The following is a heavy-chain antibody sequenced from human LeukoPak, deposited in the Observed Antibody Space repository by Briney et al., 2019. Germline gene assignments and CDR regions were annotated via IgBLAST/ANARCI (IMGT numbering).Heavy chain of an antibody. D-gene: IGHD3-10*01. J-gene: IGHJ6*02. V-gene: IGHV1-8*02. CDR2: MNPNSGNT. Sequence: ASVKVSCKASGYTFTSYAMNWVRQAPGQGLEWMGWMNPNSGNTGYAQKFQGRVTMTRNTSISTAYMELSSLRSEDTAVYYCARAPGKVRGVIYYGMDVWGQGTTVTVSS. CDR1: GYTFTSYA. CDR3: ARAPGKVRGVIYYGMDV.